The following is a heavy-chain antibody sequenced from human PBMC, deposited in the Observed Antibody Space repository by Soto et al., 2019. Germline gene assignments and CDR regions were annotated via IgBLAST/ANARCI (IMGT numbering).Heavy chain of an antibody. CDR1: GGSISSGGYS. V-gene: IGHV4-30-2*01. Sequence: SETLSLTCTVSGGSISSGGYSWSWIRQPPGKGLEWIGYIYHIGSTYYNPSLKSRVTISVDRSKNQFSLKLTSVTAADTAVYYCASRRTYGANPYFDYWGQGTLVTVSS. CDR2: IYHIGST. CDR3: ASRRTYGANPYFDY. J-gene: IGHJ4*02. D-gene: IGHD4-17*01.